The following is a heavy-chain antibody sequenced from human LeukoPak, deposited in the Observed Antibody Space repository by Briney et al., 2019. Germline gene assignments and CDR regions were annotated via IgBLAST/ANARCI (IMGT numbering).Heavy chain of an antibody. V-gene: IGHV1-46*01. CDR2: INPSGGST. Sequence: ASVKVSCKASGYTFTSYYMHWVRQAPGQGLGWMGIINPSGGSTSYAQKFQGRATMTRDTSTSTVYMELSSLRSEDTAVYYCARDLRGYSYYYGMDVWGQGTTVTVSS. D-gene: IGHD5-12*01. CDR3: ARDLRGYSYYYGMDV. CDR1: GYTFTSYY. J-gene: IGHJ6*02.